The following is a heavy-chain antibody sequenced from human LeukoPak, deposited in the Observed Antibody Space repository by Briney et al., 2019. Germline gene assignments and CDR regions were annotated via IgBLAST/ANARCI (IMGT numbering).Heavy chain of an antibody. V-gene: IGHV5-51*01. CDR3: ARLSSSRDQRLDY. Sequence: GESLKISCTGSGYPFNKYWIAWVRQMPGKGLEWMGIIYPGDSHSAYSPSFQGQVTFSADKSINTAYLQWSSLKASDTAMYLCARLSSSRDQRLDYWGQGTLVTVSS. CDR1: GYPFNKYW. D-gene: IGHD6-13*01. CDR2: IYPGDSHS. J-gene: IGHJ4*02.